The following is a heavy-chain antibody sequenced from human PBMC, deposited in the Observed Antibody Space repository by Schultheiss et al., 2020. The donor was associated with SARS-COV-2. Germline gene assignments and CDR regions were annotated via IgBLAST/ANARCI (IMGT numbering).Heavy chain of an antibody. D-gene: IGHD4-17*01. CDR1: GFTFSSYA. CDR3: ATTVTTTRGYWYFDL. Sequence: GGSLRLSCAASGFTFSSYAMHWVRQAPGKGLEWVAVISYDGSNKYYADSVKGRFTISRDNSKNTLYLQMNSLRAEDTAVYYCATTVTTTRGYWYFDLWGRGTLVTVSS. CDR2: ISYDGSNK. V-gene: IGHV3-30*04. J-gene: IGHJ2*01.